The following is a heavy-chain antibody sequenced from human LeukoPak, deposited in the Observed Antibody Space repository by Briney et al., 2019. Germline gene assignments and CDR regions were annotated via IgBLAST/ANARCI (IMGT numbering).Heavy chain of an antibody. CDR3: TSLSSGGGYAGGTDY. Sequence: GGSLRLSCAVSGITLSNYGMSWVRQAPGKGLEWVSSIVSGSAFIYYADSVKGRFTISRDNANNSLYLQMNSLRDDDTAVYYCTSLSSGGGYAGGTDYWGQGTLVTVSS. CDR1: GITLSNYG. J-gene: IGHJ4*02. D-gene: IGHD2-2*01. CDR2: IVSGSAFI. V-gene: IGHV3-21*01.